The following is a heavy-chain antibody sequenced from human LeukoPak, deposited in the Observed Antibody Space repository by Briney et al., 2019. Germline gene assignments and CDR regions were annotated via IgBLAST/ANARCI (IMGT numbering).Heavy chain of an antibody. CDR1: GFTFSSYG. CDR3: AKGEDY. J-gene: IGHJ4*02. Sequence: GGSLRLSCATSGFTFSSYGMHWVRQAPGKGLEWVAVISYDGSNKYYADSVKGRFTISRDNSKNTLHLQMNSLRAEDTAVYFCAKGEDYWGQGTLVTVSS. V-gene: IGHV3-30*18. CDR2: ISYDGSNK.